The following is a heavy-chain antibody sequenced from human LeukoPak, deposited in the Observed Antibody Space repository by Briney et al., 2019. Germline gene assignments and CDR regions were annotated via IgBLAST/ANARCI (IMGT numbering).Heavy chain of an antibody. D-gene: IGHD3-10*01. CDR1: GYTFINYY. CDR3: ARDYHGSGSLTTFDY. J-gene: IGHJ4*02. CDR2: IDPSGGV. V-gene: IGHV1-46*01. Sequence: ASVKVSCKASGYTFINYYMHWVRQAPGQGLEWMGIIDPSGGVSSAQKFQGRVTMTRDTSTGTVYMELSSLRSEDTAVYYCARDYHGSGSLTTFDYWGQGTLVTVSP.